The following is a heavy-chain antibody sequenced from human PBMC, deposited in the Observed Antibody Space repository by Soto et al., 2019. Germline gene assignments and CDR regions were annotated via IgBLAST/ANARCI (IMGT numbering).Heavy chain of an antibody. CDR3: ARGHGDGPFSYFDY. CDR1: GYTFTSYG. D-gene: IGHD4-17*01. V-gene: IGHV1-18*01. CDR2: ISANGGNT. J-gene: IGHJ4*02. Sequence: ASVKVSCKASGYTFTSYGISWVRQAPGQGLEWMGRISANGGNTNYAQKFQGRVTMTTDTSTSTVYMELSSLRSEDTAVYYCARGHGDGPFSYFDYWGQGTLVTVSS.